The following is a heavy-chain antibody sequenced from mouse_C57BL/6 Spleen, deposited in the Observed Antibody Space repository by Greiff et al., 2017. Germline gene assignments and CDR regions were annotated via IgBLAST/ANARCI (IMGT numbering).Heavy chain of an antibody. CDR1: GYTFTSYW. J-gene: IGHJ4*01. Sequence: QVQLQQPGAELVRPGSSVKLSCKASGYTFTSYWMDWVKQRPGQGLEWIGNIYPSDSATHYKQKFKDKATLTVDKYSSTAYMQLSSLTSEDSAVYYSARSMGLRRGYAMDYWGQGTSVTVSS. CDR3: ARSMGLRRGYAMDY. V-gene: IGHV1-61*01. CDR2: IYPSDSAT. D-gene: IGHD2-4*01.